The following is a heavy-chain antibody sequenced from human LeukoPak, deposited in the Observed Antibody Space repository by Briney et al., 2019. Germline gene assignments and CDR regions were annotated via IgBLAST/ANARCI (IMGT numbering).Heavy chain of an antibody. CDR3: ARDPYSGYGRFDY. J-gene: IGHJ4*02. CDR1: GGSISSSTYY. D-gene: IGHD5-12*01. V-gene: IGHV4-39*07. Sequence: SETLSLTCTVSGGSISSSTYYWGWIRQPPGKGLEWIGNIYSSGSTYYNPSLKSRVTISVDTSKNQFSLKLNSVTAADTAVYYCARDPYSGYGRFDYWGQGTLVTVSS. CDR2: IYSSGST.